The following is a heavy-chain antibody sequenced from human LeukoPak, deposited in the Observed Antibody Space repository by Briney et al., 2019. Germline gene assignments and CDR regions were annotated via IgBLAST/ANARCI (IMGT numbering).Heavy chain of an antibody. D-gene: IGHD4-17*01. V-gene: IGHV4-39*01. Sequence: SETLSLTCTVSGGSISSSTYYWGWLRQPPGTGLEWIATIYYSGTTYYNPSLKSRVTISVDTSKNQFYLMLSSVTAVDTAVYYCARGPTTKYFDSWGQGTLVTVSS. CDR3: ARGPTTKYFDS. CDR2: IYYSGTT. J-gene: IGHJ4*02. CDR1: GGSISSSTYY.